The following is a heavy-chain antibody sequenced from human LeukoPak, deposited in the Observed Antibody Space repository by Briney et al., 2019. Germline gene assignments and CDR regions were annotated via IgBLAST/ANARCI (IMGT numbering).Heavy chain of an antibody. Sequence: PGGSLRLSCATSGFTFSTYAMHWVRQAPGKGLEWVAVISYDGSNKYYADSVKGRFTISRDNSKNTLYLQMNSLRAEDTAVYYCAREGKLWFGTLDYYYYMDVWGKGTTVTISS. V-gene: IGHV3-30*14. D-gene: IGHD3-10*01. J-gene: IGHJ6*03. CDR3: AREGKLWFGTLDYYYYMDV. CDR2: ISYDGSNK. CDR1: GFTFSTYA.